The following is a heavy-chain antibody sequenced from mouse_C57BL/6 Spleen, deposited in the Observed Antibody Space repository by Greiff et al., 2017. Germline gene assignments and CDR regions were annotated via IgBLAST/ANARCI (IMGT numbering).Heavy chain of an antibody. D-gene: IGHD1-1*01. Sequence: QVQLQQPGAELVMPGASVKLSCKASGYTFTSYWMHWVKQRPGQGLEWIGEIDPSDSYTNYNQKFKGKSTLTVDKSSSTAYMQLSSLTSEDSAVYSCARSHYYGSSPWYFDVWGTGTTVTVSS. CDR1: GYTFTSYW. J-gene: IGHJ1*03. V-gene: IGHV1-69*01. CDR3: ARSHYYGSSPWYFDV. CDR2: IDPSDSYT.